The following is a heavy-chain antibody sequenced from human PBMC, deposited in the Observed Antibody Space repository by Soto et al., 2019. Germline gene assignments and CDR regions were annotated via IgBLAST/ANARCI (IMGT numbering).Heavy chain of an antibody. V-gene: IGHV3-21*02. CDR3: ASGPSAYIGYFKK. CDR1: GLNFSTYS. J-gene: IGHJ4*02. Sequence: EVQLVESGGGLVKPAGSLRVSCTASGLNFSTYSISWFRQAPGKGLEWVSSISNTATYIYYADSVKGRFTTSRDNAKNSLYLQMKSLTVEDTAVYYCASGPSAYIGYFKKWGQGILVTVSS. CDR2: ISNTATYI. D-gene: IGHD3-16*01.